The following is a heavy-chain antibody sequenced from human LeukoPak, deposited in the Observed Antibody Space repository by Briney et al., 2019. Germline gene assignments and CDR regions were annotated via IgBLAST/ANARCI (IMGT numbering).Heavy chain of an antibody. CDR1: GFTYLTYW. D-gene: IGHD6-19*01. J-gene: IGHJ4*02. CDR2: INSDGSTT. V-gene: IGHV3-74*01. Sequence: GGSLRLSWAGVGFTYLTYWLHWVRQSPGKGLVWVSRINSDGSTTNYADSVKGRFTISRDNAKNTLYQQMNSLRAEDTALYCCARINPVPGGEGSRGPGTLVTVSS. CDR3: ARINPVPGGEGS.